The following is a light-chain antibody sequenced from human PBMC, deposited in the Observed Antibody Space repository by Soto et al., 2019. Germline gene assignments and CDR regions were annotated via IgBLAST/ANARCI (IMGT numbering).Light chain of an antibody. Sequence: DIQMTQSPSTLSASVGDRVTITCRASQSINSWLAWYQQKPGKAPKLLISKASSLESGVPSRFSGSGSGTEFTLTINSLQLNDLTTYFCQQYKSHPYTFGQGTKLEIK. CDR1: QSINSW. CDR3: QQYKSHPYT. V-gene: IGKV1-5*03. J-gene: IGKJ2*01. CDR2: KAS.